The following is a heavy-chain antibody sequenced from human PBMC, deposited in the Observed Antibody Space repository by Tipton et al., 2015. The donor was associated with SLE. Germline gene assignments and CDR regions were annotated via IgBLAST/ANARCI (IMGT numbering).Heavy chain of an antibody. D-gene: IGHD3-22*01. V-gene: IGHV4-61*02. CDR1: GGSISSGSYY. CDR2: IYTSGST. CDR3: AREGTYYYDSSGSGWFDP. Sequence: TLSLTCTVSGGSISSGSYYWSWIRQPAGKGLEWIGRIYTSGSTYYNPSLKSRVTISVDTSKNQFSLKLSSVTAADTAVYYCAREGTYYYDSSGSGWFDPWGQGTLVTVSS. J-gene: IGHJ5*02.